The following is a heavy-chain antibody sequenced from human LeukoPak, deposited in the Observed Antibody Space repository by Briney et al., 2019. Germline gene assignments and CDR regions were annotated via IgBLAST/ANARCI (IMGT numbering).Heavy chain of an antibody. CDR1: GYTFTSYD. CDR2: MNPNSGNT. V-gene: IGHV1-8*01. Sequence: ASVKVSCKASGYTFTSYDINWVRQATGQGLEWMGWMNPNSGNTGYAQKFQGRVTMTRNTSTSTAYMELSSLRSEDTAVYYCARGMTPRLYYYYYYMDVWGKGTTVTVSS. CDR3: ARGMTPRLYYYYYYMDV. J-gene: IGHJ6*03.